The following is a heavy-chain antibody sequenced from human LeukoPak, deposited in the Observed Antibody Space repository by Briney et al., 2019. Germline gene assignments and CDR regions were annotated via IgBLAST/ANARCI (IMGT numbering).Heavy chain of an antibody. D-gene: IGHD2-2*01. V-gene: IGHV3-23*01. CDR3: ARYCSSTSCYAY. Sequence: PGGSLRLSCAASGFTFSSYGMSWVRQAPGKGLEWVSAISGSGGSTYYADSVKGRFTISRDNAKNSLYLQMNSLRAEDTAVYYCARYCSSTSCYAYWGQGTLVTVSS. CDR2: ISGSGGST. J-gene: IGHJ4*02. CDR1: GFTFSSYG.